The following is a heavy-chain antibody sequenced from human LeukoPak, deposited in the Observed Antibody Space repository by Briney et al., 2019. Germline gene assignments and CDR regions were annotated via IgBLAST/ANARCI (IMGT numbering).Heavy chain of an antibody. V-gene: IGHV1-69*01. CDR3: ARTPPYQLPSDDAFDI. J-gene: IGHJ3*02. CDR1: GGTFISYA. D-gene: IGHD2-2*01. Sequence: SVEVSFKASGGTFISYAISWVRQAPGQGLEGMGGIIPIFGTANYAQKFQGRVTITADESTSTAYMELSSLRTEDTAVYYCARTPPYQLPSDDAFDIWGQGTMVTVSS. CDR2: IIPIFGTA.